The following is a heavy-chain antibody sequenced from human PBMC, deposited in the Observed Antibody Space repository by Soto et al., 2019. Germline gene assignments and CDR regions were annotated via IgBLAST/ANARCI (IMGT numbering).Heavy chain of an antibody. Sequence: QVQLVEFGGGVVQPGRSLRLSCAASRFTFSNYAMHWVRQAPGKGLQWVALISFDGSTKYYADSVKGRFTISRDNSKNTLYLQMNSLRAEDTAVYYCARSPGHCSTTRCYGRDFAMDVWGQGTTVTVSS. V-gene: IGHV3-30-3*01. D-gene: IGHD2-2*01. CDR1: RFTFSNYA. CDR3: ARSPGHCSTTRCYGRDFAMDV. J-gene: IGHJ6*02. CDR2: ISFDGSTK.